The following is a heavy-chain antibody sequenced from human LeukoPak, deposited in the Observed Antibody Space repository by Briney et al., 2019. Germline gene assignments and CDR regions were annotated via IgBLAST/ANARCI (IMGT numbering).Heavy chain of an antibody. CDR3: ARNYDRRPFDY. D-gene: IGHD3-22*01. V-gene: IGHV1-18*01. Sequence: ASVKVSCKVSGYTLTELSMHWVRQAPGKGLEWMGWINAYNGNRNYAQNLQDRVTMTTDTSTSTAYMELRSLRSDDTALYFCARNYDRRPFDYWGQGILVTVSS. CDR2: INAYNGNR. J-gene: IGHJ4*02. CDR1: GYTLTELS.